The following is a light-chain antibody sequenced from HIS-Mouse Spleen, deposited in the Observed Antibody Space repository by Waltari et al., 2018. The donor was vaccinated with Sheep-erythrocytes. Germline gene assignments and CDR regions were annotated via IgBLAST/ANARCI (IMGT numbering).Light chain of an antibody. V-gene: IGKV4-1*01. J-gene: IGKJ1*01. CDR1: QSVLYSSNNKNY. CDR3: QQYYSTPPT. Sequence: DIVMTQSPDSLAVSLGERATINCKSSQSVLYSSNNKNYLAWYQQKPGQPPKLLIYWASTRESWVPDRFSGSGSGTDFTLTSSSLQAEDVAVYYCQQYYSTPPTFGQGTKVEIK. CDR2: WAS.